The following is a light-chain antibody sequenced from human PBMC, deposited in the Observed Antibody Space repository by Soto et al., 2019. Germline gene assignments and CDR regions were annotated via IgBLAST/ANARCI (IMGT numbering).Light chain of an antibody. J-gene: IGKJ1*01. Sequence: EIVLTQSPATLSLSPGERATLSCRASQSVSSYLAWYQQKPGQAPRLLIYDASNRATGIPARFSGSGSGTEFTLTISSLEPEDVAVYYCQQRSNWPPPTFGQGTKVEIK. CDR3: QQRSNWPPPT. CDR1: QSVSSY. V-gene: IGKV3-11*01. CDR2: DAS.